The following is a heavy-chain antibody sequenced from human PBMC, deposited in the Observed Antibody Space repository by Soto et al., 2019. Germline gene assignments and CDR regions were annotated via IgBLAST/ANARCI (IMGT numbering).Heavy chain of an antibody. CDR1: GFTFSSYA. V-gene: IGHV3-23*01. CDR2: ISGSGGRT. J-gene: IGHJ5*02. Sequence: GGSLRLSYAASGFTFSSYAMSWVRQAPGKGLEWVSAISGSGGRTYSADSVKGRFTIARDNSKNMLYRQMNSLRADDTAVYYCANSITWGQGTLVTVSS. CDR3: ANSIT.